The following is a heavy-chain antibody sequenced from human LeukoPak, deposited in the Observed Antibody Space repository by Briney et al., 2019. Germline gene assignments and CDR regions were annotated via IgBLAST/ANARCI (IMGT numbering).Heavy chain of an antibody. CDR3: ARESPGRGDYFDY. D-gene: IGHD1-14*01. Sequence: SETLSLTCTVSGGSISSYYWSWIRQPPGKGLEWIGYIYYSGCTNYNPSLKSRVTISVDTSKNQFSLKLSSVTAADTAVYYCARESPGRGDYFDYWGQGTLVTVSS. J-gene: IGHJ4*02. V-gene: IGHV4-59*01. CDR2: IYYSGCT. CDR1: GGSISSYY.